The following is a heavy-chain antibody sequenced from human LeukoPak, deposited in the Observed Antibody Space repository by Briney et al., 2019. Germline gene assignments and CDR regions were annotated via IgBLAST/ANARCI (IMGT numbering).Heavy chain of an antibody. CDR3: ARDPGYGPLVQSVVGNYFDY. D-gene: IGHD2-21*01. Sequence: NPSETLSLTCAVYGGSFSGYYWSWIRQPPGKGLEWIGEINHSGSTNYNPSLKSRVTISVDTSKNQFSLKLSSVTAADTAVYYCARDPGYGPLVQSVVGNYFDYWGQGTLVTVSS. CDR1: GGSFSGYY. CDR2: INHSGST. V-gene: IGHV4-34*01. J-gene: IGHJ4*02.